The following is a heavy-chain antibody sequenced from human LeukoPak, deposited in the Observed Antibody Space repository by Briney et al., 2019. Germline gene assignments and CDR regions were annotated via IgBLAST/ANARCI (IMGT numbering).Heavy chain of an antibody. CDR1: GFTFSSYW. CDR3: ASYDFWSGYLVDDAFDI. CDR2: IKQDGSEK. D-gene: IGHD3-3*01. V-gene: IGHV3-7*01. Sequence: GGSLRLSCAASGFTFSSYWMSWVRQAPGKGLEWVANIKQDGSEKYYVDSVKGRFTISRDNAKNSLYLPMNSLRAEDTAVYYCASYDFWSGYLVDDAFDIWGQGTMVTVSS. J-gene: IGHJ3*02.